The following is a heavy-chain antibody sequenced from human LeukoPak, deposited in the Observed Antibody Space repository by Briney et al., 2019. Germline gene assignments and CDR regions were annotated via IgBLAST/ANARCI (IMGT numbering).Heavy chain of an antibody. D-gene: IGHD3-22*01. Sequence: SETLSLTCTVSAGSISSADYYWRWIRQPPGKGLEWIGEINHSGSTNYNPSLKSRVTISVDTSKKQFSLKLSSVTAADTAVYYCVTYYFDSSGPKKNYWGQGTLVTVSS. CDR2: INHSGST. J-gene: IGHJ4*02. CDR1: AGSISSADYY. CDR3: VTYYFDSSGPKKNY. V-gene: IGHV4-34*01.